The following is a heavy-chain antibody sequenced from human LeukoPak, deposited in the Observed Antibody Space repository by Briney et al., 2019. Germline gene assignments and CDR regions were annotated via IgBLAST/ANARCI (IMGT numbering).Heavy chain of an antibody. CDR2: INRDGSEK. Sequence: GGALRLSFAASGFTFSRYWMTWGRQAPGKGLEWVANINRDGSEKYYVDSVKGRFTISRDNAKKSLYLQMNSLRAEDTAVYYCARYCTSSSCYSLDVWGKGTTVTVSS. CDR1: GFTFSRYW. J-gene: IGHJ6*04. V-gene: IGHV3-7*01. D-gene: IGHD2-2*01. CDR3: ARYCTSSSCYSLDV.